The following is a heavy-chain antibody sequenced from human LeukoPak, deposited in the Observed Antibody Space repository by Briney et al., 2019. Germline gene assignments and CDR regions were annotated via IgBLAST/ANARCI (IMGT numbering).Heavy chain of an antibody. V-gene: IGHV3-66*03. CDR2: IRDSGET. J-gene: IGHJ5*02. D-gene: IGHD4-17*01. CDR3: ARDRAVTQDWVEFDP. Sequence: GGSLRLSCAGSGFSVSNYYMSWVRQAPGKGLEWVSLIRDSGETFYADSVKGRSTISRDNSKNTMYLQMNRLRVEDTAVYFCARDRAVTQDWVEFDPWGQGTLVTVSS. CDR1: GFSVSNYY.